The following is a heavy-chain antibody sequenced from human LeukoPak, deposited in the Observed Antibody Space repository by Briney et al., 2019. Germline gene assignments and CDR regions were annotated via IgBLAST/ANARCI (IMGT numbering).Heavy chain of an antibody. V-gene: IGHV3-21*04. Sequence: TPGGSLRLSCAASGFTFSNYNMNWVRQPPGKGLEWVSSISTTSTYIYYADSVKGRFTISRDNAKNTLYLQMNSLRDEDTALYYCARDLTTSDNWGQGTLVTVSS. CDR1: GFTFSNYN. J-gene: IGHJ4*02. CDR3: ARDLTTSDN. CDR2: ISTTSTYI. D-gene: IGHD1/OR15-1a*01.